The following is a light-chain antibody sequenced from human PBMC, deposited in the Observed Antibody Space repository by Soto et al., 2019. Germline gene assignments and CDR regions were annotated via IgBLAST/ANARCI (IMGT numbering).Light chain of an antibody. J-gene: IGKJ3*01. CDR2: DAS. V-gene: IGKV1D-13*01. Sequence: AIQLTQSPSSLSASVGDRVTITCRASQVIGSALAWYHQKPGKPPKLLIYDASRLESGVPSRFSGSGSGTDFTLTISSLQTEDFTSFYCQQFNDYPFTFGPGTRVDLK. CDR1: QVIGSA. CDR3: QQFNDYPFT.